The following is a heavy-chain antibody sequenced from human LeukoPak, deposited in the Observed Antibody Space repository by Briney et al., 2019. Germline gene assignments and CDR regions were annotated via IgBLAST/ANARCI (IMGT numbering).Heavy chain of an antibody. Sequence: ASVKVSCKASGYTFTSYYMHWVRQAPGQGLEWMGIINPSGGSTSYAQKFQGRVTLTRDMSTSTVYMELRSLRSEDTAVYYCARDGGKYNIGDYWGQGTLVTVSS. D-gene: IGHD1-1*01. J-gene: IGHJ4*02. V-gene: IGHV1-46*01. CDR3: ARDGGKYNIGDY. CDR1: GYTFTSYY. CDR2: INPSGGST.